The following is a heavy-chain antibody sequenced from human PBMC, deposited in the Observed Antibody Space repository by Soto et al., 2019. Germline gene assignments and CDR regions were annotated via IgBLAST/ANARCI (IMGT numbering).Heavy chain of an antibody. J-gene: IGHJ4*02. CDR3: AKDLYMANVRTAGAFDN. CDR1: GFIFSNHA. D-gene: IGHD6-13*01. Sequence: GGSLRLSCAASGFIFSNHAMTWVRQAPGRGLEWVSSISGSGGNTFYADSVKGRFRISRDNSKNTLHVEMSSLRAEDTAVYYCAKDLYMANVRTAGAFDNWGQGTQVTVSS. CDR2: ISGSGGNT. V-gene: IGHV3-23*01.